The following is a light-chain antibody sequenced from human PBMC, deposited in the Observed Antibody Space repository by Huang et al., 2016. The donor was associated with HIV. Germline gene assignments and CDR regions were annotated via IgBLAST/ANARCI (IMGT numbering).Light chain of an antibody. J-gene: IGKJ1*01. V-gene: IGKV1-5*03. Sequence: DIQMTQSPSTLSAFVGDRLTTTCRASQNISSWLAWYKQKPGKAPKLLIYKIASLESRVPSTFSGSGSRTECTLTISDLQPDYIETYYCQYRETFGQGTKVEVK. CDR2: KIA. CDR1: QNISSW. CDR3: QYRET.